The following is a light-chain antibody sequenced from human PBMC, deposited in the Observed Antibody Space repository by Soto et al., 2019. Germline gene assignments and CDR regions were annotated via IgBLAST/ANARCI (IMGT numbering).Light chain of an antibody. J-gene: IGKJ3*01. CDR3: QQRSNWPFT. V-gene: IGKV3-11*01. CDR2: DAS. CDR1: QSVSSY. Sequence: EIVLTQSPATLSLSPGERATLSCRASQSVSSYLAWYQQKPGQAPRLLIYDASNRATGIPARFSGSGSGTDFTLTISRLEPEDFAVYYCQQRSNWPFTFGP.